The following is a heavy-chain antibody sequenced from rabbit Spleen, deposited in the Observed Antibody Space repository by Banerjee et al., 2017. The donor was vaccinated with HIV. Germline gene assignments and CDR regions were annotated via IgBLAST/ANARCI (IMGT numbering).Heavy chain of an antibody. CDR1: GFSFGSNDY. CDR3: ARDTASSFSSYGMDL. J-gene: IGHJ6*01. D-gene: IGHD8-1*01. Sequence: QSLEESGGDLVKPGASLTVTCTASGFSFGSNDYMCWVRQAPGKGLEWIGCIYSGRSAYTYYATWATGRFTISKTSSTTVTLQVTRLTAADTATYFCARDTASSFSSYGMDLWGQGTLVTVS. V-gene: IGHV1S40*01. CDR2: IYSGRSAYT.